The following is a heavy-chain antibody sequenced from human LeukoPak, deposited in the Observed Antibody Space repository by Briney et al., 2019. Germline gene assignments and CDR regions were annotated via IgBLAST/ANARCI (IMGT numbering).Heavy chain of an antibody. J-gene: IGHJ4*02. D-gene: IGHD1-26*01. V-gene: IGHV3-30*18. Sequence: GGSLRLSCVASGFTFSSNGVHWVRQAPDKGLEWVAVISYDGSNKYYADSVKGRFTISRDNSKNTLYLQMNSLRAEDTAVYYCAKDSGRYYFDYWGQGTLVTVSS. CDR1: GFTFSSNG. CDR2: ISYDGSNK. CDR3: AKDSGRYYFDY.